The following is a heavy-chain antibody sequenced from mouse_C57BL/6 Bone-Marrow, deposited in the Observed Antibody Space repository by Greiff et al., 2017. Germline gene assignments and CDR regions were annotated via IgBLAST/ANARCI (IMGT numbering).Heavy chain of an antibody. Sequence: DVKLVESGGDLVKPGGSLKLSCAASGFTFSSYGMSWVRQTPDKRLEWVATISSGGSYTYYPDSVKGRFIISRDNAKNTLYLQMSSLKSEDTAMYYCARGYYNYFDYWGQGTTLTVSS. CDR3: ARGYYNYFDY. J-gene: IGHJ2*01. D-gene: IGHD2-3*01. CDR2: ISSGGSYT. CDR1: GFTFSSYG. V-gene: IGHV5-6*02.